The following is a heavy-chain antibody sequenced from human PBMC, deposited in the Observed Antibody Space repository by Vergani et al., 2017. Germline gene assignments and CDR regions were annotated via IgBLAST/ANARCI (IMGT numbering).Heavy chain of an antibody. CDR3: AKERGYGSLDY. CDR1: GFTFSSYG. CDR2: ISYDGSNK. V-gene: IGHV3-30*18. Sequence: QVQLVESGGGVVQPGRSLRLSCAASGFTFSSYGMHWVRQAPGKGPEWVAVISYDGSNKYYADSVKGRFTISRDNSKNTLYLQMNSLRAEDTAVYYCAKERGYGSLDYWGQGTLVTVSS. D-gene: IGHD1-1*01. J-gene: IGHJ4*02.